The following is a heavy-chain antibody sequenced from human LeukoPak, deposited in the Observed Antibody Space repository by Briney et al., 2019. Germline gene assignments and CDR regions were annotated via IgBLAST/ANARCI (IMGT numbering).Heavy chain of an antibody. CDR2: ISSSGDII. V-gene: IGHV3-11*04. CDR3: ARDWAWGGFDH. D-gene: IGHD3-16*01. J-gene: IGHJ4*02. CDR1: GFTFSEYY. Sequence: KPGGSLRLSCAASGFTFSEYYMRWIRQAPGKGLEWVSYISSSGDIIHYADSVKGRFTISRDNARNTLYLQMDSLRVDDTAVYYCARDWAWGGFDHWGQGTLVTVSS.